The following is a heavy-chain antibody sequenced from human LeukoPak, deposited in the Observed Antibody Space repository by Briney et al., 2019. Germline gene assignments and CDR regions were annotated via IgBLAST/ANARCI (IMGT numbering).Heavy chain of an antibody. V-gene: IGHV1-46*01. CDR1: GYTFTSYY. CDR2: INPSGGST. CDR3: ASGGNRRFDY. J-gene: IGHJ4*02. Sequence: EASVKVSCKASGYTFTSYYMHWVRQAPGQGLEWMGIINPSGGSTSYAQKFQGRVTMTRDKSTSTAYMELSSLRSEDTAVYYCASGGNRRFDYWGQGTLVTVSS. D-gene: IGHD2/OR15-2a*01.